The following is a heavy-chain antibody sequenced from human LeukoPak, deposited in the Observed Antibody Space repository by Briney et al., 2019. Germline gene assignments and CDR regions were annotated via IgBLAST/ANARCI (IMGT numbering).Heavy chain of an antibody. Sequence: GGSLRLSCAASGFIFSTYGMHWVRQAPGKGLDWVAVISSDGSNKYYADSVKGRFTISRDNAKNSLYLQMNSLRAEDTAVYYCASSGGIKSHGMDVWGQGTTVTVSS. CDR3: ASSGGIKSHGMDV. J-gene: IGHJ6*02. V-gene: IGHV3-30*03. CDR1: GFIFSTYG. D-gene: IGHD1-26*01. CDR2: ISSDGSNK.